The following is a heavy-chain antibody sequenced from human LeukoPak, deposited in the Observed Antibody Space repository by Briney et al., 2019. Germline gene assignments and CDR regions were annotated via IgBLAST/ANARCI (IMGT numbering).Heavy chain of an antibody. CDR1: GFTFSSYS. CDR2: ISSSSSYI. D-gene: IGHD4-23*01. V-gene: IGHV3-21*01. CDR3: ARDPYGGNFDY. Sequence: GGSLRLSYAASGFTFSSYSMNWVRQAPGKGLEWVSSISSSSSYIYYADSVKGRFTISRDNAKNSLYLQMNSLTADDTAVYYCARDPYGGNFDYWGQGTLVTVSS. J-gene: IGHJ4*02.